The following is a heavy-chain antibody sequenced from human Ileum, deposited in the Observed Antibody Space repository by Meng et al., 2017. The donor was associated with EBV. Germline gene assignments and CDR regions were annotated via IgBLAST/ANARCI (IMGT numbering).Heavy chain of an antibody. CDR3: ARGSYYFDS. J-gene: IGHJ4*02. V-gene: IGHV6-1*01. Sequence: QVQLQQSGPGLLKPSQTLSLPCAISGDSVSSISGAWNWIRQSPSRGLEWLGRTYYRSKWNTDYAVSVSSRITISPDTSKNQFSLQLNSVTPEDTAVYYCARGSYYFDSWGQGTLVTVFS. D-gene: IGHD1-26*01. CDR1: GDSVSSISGA. CDR2: TYYRSKWNT.